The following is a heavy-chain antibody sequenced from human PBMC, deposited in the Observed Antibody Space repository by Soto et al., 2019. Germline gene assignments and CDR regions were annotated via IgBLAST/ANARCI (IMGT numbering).Heavy chain of an antibody. Sequence: EVQLVESGGGLVQPGGSLRLSCAASGFTFSSYWMSWVRQAPGKGLEWVANIKQDGSEKYYVDSVKGRFTISRDNAKNSLYLQMNILRAEDTAVYYCARIFGLNWFDPWGQGTLVTVSS. D-gene: IGHD3-3*01. CDR2: IKQDGSEK. CDR3: ARIFGLNWFDP. CDR1: GFTFSSYW. V-gene: IGHV3-7*03. J-gene: IGHJ5*02.